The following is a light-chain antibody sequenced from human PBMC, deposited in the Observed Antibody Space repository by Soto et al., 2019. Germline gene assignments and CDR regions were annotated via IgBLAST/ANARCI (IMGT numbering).Light chain of an antibody. CDR3: QQYNSYPMT. V-gene: IGKV1-16*01. Sequence: IQMTQSPSSLSTSIGDRVTITCRASQAINTFLAWFQQRPGQAPKSLIYGSYTLHSGVSPRFSGGGSGTELTLTTSSLQPEDFATYFCQQYNSYPMTFGLGTRLDIQ. J-gene: IGKJ5*01. CDR1: QAINTF. CDR2: GSY.